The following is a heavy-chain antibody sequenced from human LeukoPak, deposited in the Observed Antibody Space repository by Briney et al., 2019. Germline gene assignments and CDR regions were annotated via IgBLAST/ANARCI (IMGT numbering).Heavy chain of an antibody. J-gene: IGHJ3*02. CDR3: ARVVPAANNPDDAFDI. CDR2: INPNSGGT. D-gene: IGHD2-2*01. Sequence: SVKVSCKASGYTFTGYYMHWVRQAPGQGLEWMGWINPNSGGTNYAQKFQGRVTMTRDTSISTAYMELSRLRSGDTAVYYCARVVPAANNPDDAFDIWGQGTMVTVSS. CDR1: GYTFTGYY. V-gene: IGHV1-2*02.